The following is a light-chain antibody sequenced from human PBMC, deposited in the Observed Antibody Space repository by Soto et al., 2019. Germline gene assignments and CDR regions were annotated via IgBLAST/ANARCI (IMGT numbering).Light chain of an antibody. V-gene: IGKV3-15*01. CDR3: QQYNNWPPIT. CDR2: GAS. Sequence: ERVMTQSPATLSVSPGERATLSCRASQSVSSNLAWYQQKPGQAPRLLIYGASTRATGIPARFSGSGSGTEFTLTISSLQSEDFAIHYCQQYNNWPPITFGQGTRLEIK. J-gene: IGKJ5*01. CDR1: QSVSSN.